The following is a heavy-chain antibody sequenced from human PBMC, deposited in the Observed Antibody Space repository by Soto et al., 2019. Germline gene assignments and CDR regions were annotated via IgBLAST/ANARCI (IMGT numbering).Heavy chain of an antibody. CDR1: GFTFSSYA. CDR2: ISYDGSNK. D-gene: IGHD3-10*01. Sequence: PGGSLRLSCAASGFTFSSYAMHWVRQAPGKGLEWVAVISYDGSNKYYADSVKGRFTISRDNSKNTLYLQMNSLRAEDTAVYYCARPRGRFGEFYYYYGMDVWGQGTTVTVSS. J-gene: IGHJ6*02. CDR3: ARPRGRFGEFYYYYGMDV. V-gene: IGHV3-30-3*01.